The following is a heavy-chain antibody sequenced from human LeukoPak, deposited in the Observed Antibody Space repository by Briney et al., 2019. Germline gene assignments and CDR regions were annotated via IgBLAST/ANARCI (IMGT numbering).Heavy chain of an antibody. CDR2: INPNTGDT. CDR1: GYTFTGYD. CDR3: ASYPRYSSSPPFDY. V-gene: IGHV1-2*02. Sequence: ASVKVSCKASGYTFTGYDMHWVRQAPGQALEWMGWINPNTGDTNYAQKFQGRVTMTRDTTISTAYMELSRLKSDDTAVYYCASYPRYSSSPPFDYWGQGTLVSVSS. D-gene: IGHD6-6*01. J-gene: IGHJ4*02.